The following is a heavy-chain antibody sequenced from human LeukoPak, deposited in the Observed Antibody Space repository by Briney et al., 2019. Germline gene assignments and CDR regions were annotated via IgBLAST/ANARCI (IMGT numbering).Heavy chain of an antibody. V-gene: IGHV4-34*01. D-gene: IGHD3-10*01. CDR3: ARGPLIGSAYYYGSGSDYYFDY. CDR1: GGSFSGYY. Sequence: SETLSLTCAVYGGSFSGYYWSWIRQPPGKGLEWVGEINHSGSTNYNPSLKSRVTISVDTSKNQFSLKLSSVTAADTAVYYCARGPLIGSAYYYGSGSDYYFDYWGQGTLVTVSS. J-gene: IGHJ4*02. CDR2: INHSGST.